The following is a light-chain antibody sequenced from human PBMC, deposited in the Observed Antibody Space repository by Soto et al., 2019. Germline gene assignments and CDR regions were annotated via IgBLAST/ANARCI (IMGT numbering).Light chain of an antibody. J-gene: IGKJ1*01. CDR1: QSVSSK. Sequence: EIVMTQSPATLSVSPGERATLSCRASQSVSSKLAWYQQKPGQAPRLLIFGASSRATGIPARFSGSGSGTEFTLTINSLQSEDFAVYYCQQYENWPRTFGQGTKVDIK. CDR3: QQYENWPRT. CDR2: GAS. V-gene: IGKV3-15*01.